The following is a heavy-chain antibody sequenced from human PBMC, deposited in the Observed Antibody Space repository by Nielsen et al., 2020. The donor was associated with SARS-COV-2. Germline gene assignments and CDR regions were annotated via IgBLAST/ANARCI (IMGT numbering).Heavy chain of an antibody. J-gene: IGHJ5*02. CDR1: GYSFTSYW. CDR3: ARVLWFGELSEVGWFGP. Sequence: GSLGLSCKGSGYSFTSYWISWVRQMPGKGLEWMGRIDPSDSYTIYSPSFQGHVTITADKSISTAYLQWSSLKASDTAMYYCARVLWFGELSEVGWFGPWSQGTLVTVSS. D-gene: IGHD3-10*01. CDR2: IDPSDSYT. V-gene: IGHV5-10-1*01.